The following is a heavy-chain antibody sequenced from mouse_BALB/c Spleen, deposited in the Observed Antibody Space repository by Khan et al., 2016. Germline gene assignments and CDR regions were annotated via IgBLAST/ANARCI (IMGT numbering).Heavy chain of an antibody. CDR3: PTWRFRVLFTY. CDR1: GYTFTSYW. CDR2: INPSTGYT. V-gene: IGHV1-7*01. Sequence: VQLQESGAELAKPGASMKMSCKASGYTFTSYWMHWVKQRPGQGLEWIGYINPSTGYTEYSQKFKDKATLTAEKSSRTDYMQLSSLTSEASEVYYFPTWRFRVLFTYWCPVTLVTVSA. J-gene: IGHJ3*01.